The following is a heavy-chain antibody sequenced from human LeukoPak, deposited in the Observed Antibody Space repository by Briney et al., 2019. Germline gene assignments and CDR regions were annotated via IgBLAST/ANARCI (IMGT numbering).Heavy chain of an antibody. CDR2: ISYDGSSE. CDR3: ARDRSDYSIKYYYYYGMDV. CDR1: GFTFGDYA. D-gene: IGHD3-16*01. Sequence: PGRSLRLSCTASGFTFGDYAMSWVRQAPGKGLEWVAVISYDGSSEYYADSVRGRFTISRDNSKNTLYLQMNSLGAEDTAVFYCARDRSDYSIKYYYYYGMDVWGQGTTVTVSS. V-gene: IGHV3-30-3*01. J-gene: IGHJ6*02.